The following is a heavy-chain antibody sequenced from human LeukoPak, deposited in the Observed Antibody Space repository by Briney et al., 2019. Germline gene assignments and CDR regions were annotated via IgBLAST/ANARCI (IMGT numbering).Heavy chain of an antibody. CDR3: ARVGANYYYYYYMDV. D-gene: IGHD3-16*01. J-gene: IGHJ6*03. V-gene: IGHV4-59*01. CDR1: GGSISSYY. CDR2: IYYSGST. Sequence: ETLSLTCTVSGGSISSYYWSWIRQPPGKGLGWIGYIYYSGSTNYNPSLKSRVTISVDTSKNQFSLKLSSVTAADTAVYYCARVGANYYYYYYMDVWGKGTTVTVSS.